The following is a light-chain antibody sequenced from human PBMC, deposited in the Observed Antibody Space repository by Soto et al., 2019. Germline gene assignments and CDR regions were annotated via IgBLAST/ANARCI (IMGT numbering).Light chain of an antibody. CDR2: GNS. V-gene: IGLV1-40*01. J-gene: IGLJ1*01. CDR1: SSNIGAGYD. CDR3: QSYDSSLSGFYV. Sequence: QSVLTQPPSVSGAPGQRVTISCTGSSSNIGAGYDVHWYQQLPGTAPKLLIYGNSNGPSGVPDRFSGSKSGTSASLAITGLQAEDEADDYCQSYDSSLSGFYVFGTGTQLTVL.